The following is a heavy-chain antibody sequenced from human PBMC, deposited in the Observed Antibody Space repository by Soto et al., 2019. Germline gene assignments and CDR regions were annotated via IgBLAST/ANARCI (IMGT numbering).Heavy chain of an antibody. J-gene: IGHJ4*02. CDR1: GFAFDDYA. D-gene: IGHD6-19*01. CDR2: ISWNSGSI. V-gene: IGHV3-9*01. Sequence: QPGGSLRRSCAASGFAFDDYAMHWVRQAPGKGLEWVSGISWNSGSIGYADSVKGRFTISRDNAKNSLYLQMNSLRAEDTASYYSQKHRDDAAGALDNWGQGTLVTVSS. CDR3: QKHRDDAAGALDN.